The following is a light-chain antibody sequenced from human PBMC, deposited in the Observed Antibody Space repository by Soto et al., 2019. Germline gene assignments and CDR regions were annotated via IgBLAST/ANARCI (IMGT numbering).Light chain of an antibody. J-gene: IGKJ5*01. V-gene: IGKV3-11*01. CDR3: QQRSNWPPIT. Sequence: EIVLTQSPATLSFSPGEGATLSLRASQSVSSNLAWYQQKPGQAPRLLIYGASTRATGIPDRFSGSGSGTDFTLTISSLEPEDFAVYYCQQRSNWPPITFGQGTRLEIK. CDR1: QSVSSN. CDR2: GAS.